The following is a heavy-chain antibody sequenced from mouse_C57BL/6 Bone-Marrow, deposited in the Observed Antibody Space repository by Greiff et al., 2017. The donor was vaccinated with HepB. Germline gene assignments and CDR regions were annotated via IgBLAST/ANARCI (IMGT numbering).Heavy chain of an antibody. CDR1: GFTFSDYY. Sequence: DVQLQESEGGLVQPGSSMKLSCTASGFTFSDYYMAWVRQVPEKGLEWVANINYDGSSTYYLDSLKSRFIISRDNAKNILYLQMSSLKSEDTATYYCARDRIYYVYDEGYYYAMDYWGQGTSVTVSS. J-gene: IGHJ4*01. CDR2: INYDGSST. V-gene: IGHV5-16*01. D-gene: IGHD2-2*01. CDR3: ARDRIYYVYDEGYYYAMDY.